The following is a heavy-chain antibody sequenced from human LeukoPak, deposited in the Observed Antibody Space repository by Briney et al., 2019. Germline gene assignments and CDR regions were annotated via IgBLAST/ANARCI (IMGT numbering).Heavy chain of an antibody. CDR2: ISGSGGST. CDR3: AKAGWFGEPTDY. D-gene: IGHD3-10*01. Sequence: GGSLRLSCAASGFTVSSNYMSWARQAPGKGLEWVSAISGSGGSTYYADSVKGRFTISRDNSKNTLYLQMSSLRAEDTAVYYCAKAGWFGEPTDYWGQGTLVTVSS. V-gene: IGHV3-23*01. J-gene: IGHJ4*02. CDR1: GFTVSSNY.